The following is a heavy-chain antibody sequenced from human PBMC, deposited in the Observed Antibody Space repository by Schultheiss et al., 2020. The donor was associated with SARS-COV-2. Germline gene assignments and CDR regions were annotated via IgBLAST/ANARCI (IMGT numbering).Heavy chain of an antibody. V-gene: IGHV1-46*01. CDR3: ARGGFWGGGGMDV. Sequence: ASVKVSCKASGYPFISSYIHGVRQAPGEGLEWMGIINPSGGSTSYAQKVQGRVTMTRNTSTSTVYMELSSLRPEDTAVYYCARGGFWGGGGMDVWGQGTTVTVSS. D-gene: IGHD7-27*01. J-gene: IGHJ6*02. CDR1: GYPFISSY. CDR2: INPSGGST.